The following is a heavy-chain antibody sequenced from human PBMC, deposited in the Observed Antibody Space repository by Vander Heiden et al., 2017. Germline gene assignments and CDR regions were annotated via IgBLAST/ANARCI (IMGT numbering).Heavy chain of an antibody. CDR1: GGSLSSSSYY. CDR3: ARRRRGREYCSGGSFYSLTAFDI. V-gene: IGHV4-39*01. CDR2: FYYSGST. Sequence: QLQLQESGPGLVKPSETLSLTCTVSGGSLSSSSYYWGWIRQPPGKWLEWVGTFYYSGSTTYNPSLKSRVTISVDTSKNQFSLKLSSVTAADTAVYYCARRRRGREYCSGGSFYSLTAFDIWGQVTMVTVSS. D-gene: IGHD2-15*01. J-gene: IGHJ3*02.